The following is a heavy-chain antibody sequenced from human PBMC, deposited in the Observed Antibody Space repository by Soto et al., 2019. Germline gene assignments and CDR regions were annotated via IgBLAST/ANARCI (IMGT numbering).Heavy chain of an antibody. Sequence: SGPTLVKPTQTLTLTCTFSGFSLSTSGVGVGWIRQPPGKALEWLALIYWVDDKRYSPSLRSRLTVTKDPSKNQVVLTKTNMDPVDTATYYCAHLLGGCSSTGCPPLRFDYWGQGTLVTVSS. V-gene: IGHV2-5*02. CDR1: GFSLSTSGVG. CDR2: IYWVDDK. CDR3: AHLLGGCSSTGCPPLRFDY. D-gene: IGHD2-2*01. J-gene: IGHJ4*02.